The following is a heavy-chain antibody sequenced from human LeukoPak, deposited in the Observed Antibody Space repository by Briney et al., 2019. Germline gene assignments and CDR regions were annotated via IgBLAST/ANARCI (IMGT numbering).Heavy chain of an antibody. Sequence: ASVKVSCKASGGTFSSYAISWVRQAPGQGLEWMGGIIPIFGTANYAQKFQGRVTITADESTSTAYVELSSLRVEDTAVYYCAKDWADFWSGYFLFDYWGRGTLVTVSS. CDR1: GGTFSSYA. D-gene: IGHD3-3*01. V-gene: IGHV1-69*13. CDR3: AKDWADFWSGYFLFDY. J-gene: IGHJ4*02. CDR2: IIPIFGTA.